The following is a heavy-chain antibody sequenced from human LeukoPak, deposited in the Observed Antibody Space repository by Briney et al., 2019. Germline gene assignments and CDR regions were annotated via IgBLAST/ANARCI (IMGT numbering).Heavy chain of an antibody. J-gene: IGHJ4*02. V-gene: IGHV4-38-2*02. CDR3: ARDAAGTLSFDY. CDR1: GYSISSGYY. CDR2: IYHSGST. D-gene: IGHD6-19*01. Sequence: SETLSLTCAVPGYSISSGYYWGWIRQPPGKGLEWIGSIYHSGSTYYNPSLKSRGTISVDTSKNQFSLKLSSVTAADTAVYYCARDAAGTLSFDYWGQGTLVTVSS.